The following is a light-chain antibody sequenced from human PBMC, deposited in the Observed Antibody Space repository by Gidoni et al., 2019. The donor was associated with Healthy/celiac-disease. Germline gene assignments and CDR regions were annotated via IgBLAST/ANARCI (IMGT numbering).Light chain of an antibody. CDR1: QRVSSN. Sequence: EIVMTQSPATLSVSTGERATLSCRASQRVSSNLAWSQQKPGQPPRLLIYGASTRATGIPARFSGSGPGTEFTLTISSRQSEYFAVYYCQQYNNWPPMYTFGQGTQLEIK. V-gene: IGKV3-15*01. J-gene: IGKJ2*01. CDR2: GAS. CDR3: QQYNNWPPMYT.